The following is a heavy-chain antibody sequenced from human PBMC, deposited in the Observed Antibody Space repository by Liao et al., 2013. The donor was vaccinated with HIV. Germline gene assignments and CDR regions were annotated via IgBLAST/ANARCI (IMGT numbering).Heavy chain of an antibody. CDR3: ARNPNTDNYAGGFYYVDL. CDR1: GDSITSSSYY. J-gene: IGHJ6*03. CDR2: MSSSGST. Sequence: QVQLLESGPGLVKPSETLSLTCFVSGDSITSSSYYWSWIRQSPGKGLEWIGYMSSSGSTRYSPSLRSRISISLDMSKNQFSLDLSSVTAADTAVYFCARNPNTDNYAGGFYYVDLWGKGAAVTVSS. D-gene: IGHD1-1*01. V-gene: IGHV4-30-4*01.